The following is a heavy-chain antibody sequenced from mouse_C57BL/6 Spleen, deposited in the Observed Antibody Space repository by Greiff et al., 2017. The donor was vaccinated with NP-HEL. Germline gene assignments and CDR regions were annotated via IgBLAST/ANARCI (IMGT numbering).Heavy chain of an antibody. D-gene: IGHD1-1*01. CDR1: GFTFSDYG. J-gene: IGHJ1*03. V-gene: IGHV5-17*01. CDR3: ASTLGSRDWYFDV. Sequence: EVMLVESGGGLVKPGGSLKLSCAASGFTFSDYGMHWVRQAPEKGLEWVAYISSGSSTIYYADTVKGRFTISRDNAKNTLFLQMTSLRSEDTAMYYCASTLGSRDWYFDVWGTGTTVTVSS. CDR2: ISSGSSTI.